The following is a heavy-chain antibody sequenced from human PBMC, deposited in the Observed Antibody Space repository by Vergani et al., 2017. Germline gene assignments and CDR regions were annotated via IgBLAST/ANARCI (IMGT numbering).Heavy chain of an antibody. V-gene: IGHV3-15*02. CDR2: FEALADGGRI. CDR3: TEDLYLSSGYCCDY. D-gene: IGHD3-22*01. J-gene: IGHJ4*02. CDR1: GFHFSPAW. Sequence: EVRVVESGGTLVQPGGSLRLSCAASGFHFSPAWMSWVRQVPGKGLEWVGRFEALADGGRITYGAPVKCRFSWSRAESENRFYLYMNSLKVEDPVIYYCTEDLYLSSGYCCDYWGPGTLVTVSS.